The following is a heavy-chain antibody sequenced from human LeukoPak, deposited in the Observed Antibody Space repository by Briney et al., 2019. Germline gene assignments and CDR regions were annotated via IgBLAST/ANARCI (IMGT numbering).Heavy chain of an antibody. CDR1: GFTFSSYG. CDR2: IWYDGSNK. V-gene: IGHV3-33*01. J-gene: IGHJ4*02. Sequence: GGSLRLSCAASGFTFSSYGMHWVRQAPGKGLEWVAVIWYDGSNKYYADSVKGRFTISRDNSKNTLYLQMNSLRAEDTAVYYCAREYDYVWGSYRYTNYYFDYWGLGTLVTVSS. D-gene: IGHD3-16*02. CDR3: AREYDYVWGSYRYTNYYFDY.